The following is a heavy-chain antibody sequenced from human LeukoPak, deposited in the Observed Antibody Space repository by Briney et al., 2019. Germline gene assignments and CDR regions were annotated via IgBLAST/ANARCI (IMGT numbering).Heavy chain of an antibody. D-gene: IGHD3-10*01. CDR2: IYYSGST. CDR1: GGSISSYY. CDR3: ARLHPMVRGVAFDY. J-gene: IGHJ4*02. V-gene: IGHV4-59*01. Sequence: SETLSLTCTASGGSISSYYWSWIRQPPGKGLEWIGYIYYSGSTNYNPSLKSRVTISVDTSKNQFSLKLSSVTAADTAVYYCARLHPMVRGVAFDYWGQGTLVTVSS.